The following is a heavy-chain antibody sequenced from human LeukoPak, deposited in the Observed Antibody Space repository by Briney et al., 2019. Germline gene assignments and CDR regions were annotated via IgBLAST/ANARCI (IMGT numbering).Heavy chain of an antibody. CDR2: ISAYSGNT. J-gene: IGHJ4*02. Sequence: ASVKVSCKASGYTFTGYYMHWVRQAPGQGLEWMGWISAYSGNTNYAQKLQGRVTMTTDTSTSTAYMELRSLRSDDTAVYYCARDRRYYYDSSGLWVFDYWGQGTLVTVSS. D-gene: IGHD3-22*01. CDR3: ARDRRYYYDSSGLWVFDY. CDR1: GYTFTGYY. V-gene: IGHV1-18*04.